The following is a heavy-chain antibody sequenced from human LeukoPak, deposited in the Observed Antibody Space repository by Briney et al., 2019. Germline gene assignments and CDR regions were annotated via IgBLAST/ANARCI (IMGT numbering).Heavy chain of an antibody. J-gene: IGHJ4*02. CDR1: GGSMSHYY. CDR3: AKDRPYTTITIFGVVISRSFDY. CDR2: IYYSGST. Sequence: SETLSLTCTVSGGSMSHYYWGWIRQPPGKGLEWIGYIYYSGSTNYNPSLKSRLTISVDTSKNQFSLGLTSMTAADTAVYYCAKDRPYTTITIFGVVISRSFDYWGQGTLVTVSS. D-gene: IGHD3-3*01. V-gene: IGHV4-4*08.